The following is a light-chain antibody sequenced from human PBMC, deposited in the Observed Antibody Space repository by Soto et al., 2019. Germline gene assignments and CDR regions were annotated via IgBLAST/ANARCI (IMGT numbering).Light chain of an antibody. CDR2: WAS. CDR1: QSVLYSSNNKNY. V-gene: IGKV4-1*01. Sequence: DIVMTQSPDSLAVSLGERATINCKSSQSVLYSSNNKNYLAWYQQKPVQPPKLLIYWASTRESGVPDRFSGRGCGTDFTLTISSLQAEDVAVYYCQQYYSTPPRLTFGGGTKVEI. J-gene: IGKJ4*01. CDR3: QQYYSTPPRLT.